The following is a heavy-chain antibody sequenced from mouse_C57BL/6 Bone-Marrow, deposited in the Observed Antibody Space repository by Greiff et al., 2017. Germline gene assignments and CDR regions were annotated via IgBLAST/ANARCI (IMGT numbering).Heavy chain of an antibody. CDR2: IYPGSGNT. CDR1: GYSFTSYY. D-gene: IGHD2-1*01. J-gene: IGHJ2*01. Sequence: QVQLQQSGPELVKPGASVKISCTASGYSFTSYYIHWVKQRPGQGLEWIGWIYPGSGNTKYNEKFKGKATLTADTSSSTAYMQLSSLTSEDSAVYYCAREEVYYPYFDYWGQGTTLTVSS. V-gene: IGHV1-66*01. CDR3: AREEVYYPYFDY.